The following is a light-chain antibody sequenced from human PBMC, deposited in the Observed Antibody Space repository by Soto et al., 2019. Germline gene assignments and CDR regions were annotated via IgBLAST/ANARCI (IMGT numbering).Light chain of an antibody. CDR2: EVT. J-gene: IGLJ3*02. CDR1: SSDVGTYAL. Sequence: QSVLTQPASVSGSPGQSITISCTGTSSDVGTYALVSWFQQHPGRAPKLIIYEVTKRPSGVSDRFSGSKSGDTASLTISGLQSEDEADYYCSSYDTGNGLVLFGGGTKLTVL. V-gene: IGLV2-23*02. CDR3: SSYDTGNGLVL.